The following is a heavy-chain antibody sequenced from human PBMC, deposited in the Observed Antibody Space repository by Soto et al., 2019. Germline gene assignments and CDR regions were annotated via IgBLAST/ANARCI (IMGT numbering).Heavy chain of an antibody. CDR2: IYHSGST. CDR3: ARQVRYYDSSGYPDY. V-gene: IGHV4-59*08. J-gene: IGHJ4*02. CDR1: GGSISSYY. D-gene: IGHD3-22*01. Sequence: PSETLSLTCTVSGGSISSYYWSWIRQPPGKGLEWIGYIYHSGSTYYNPSLKSRVTISVDRSKNQFSLKLSSVTAADTAVYYCARQVRYYDSSGYPDYWGQGTLVTVSS.